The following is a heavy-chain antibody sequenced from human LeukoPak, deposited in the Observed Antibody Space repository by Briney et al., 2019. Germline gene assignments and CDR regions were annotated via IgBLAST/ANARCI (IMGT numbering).Heavy chain of an antibody. J-gene: IGHJ6*03. Sequence: ASVKVSCKASGYTFTNYYMHWVRQAPGQGLEWMGWISAYNGNTNYAQKLQGRVTMTTDTSTSTAYMELRSLRSDDTAVYYCARGRDIVVVPAATDYYYYYMDVWGKGTTVTVSS. D-gene: IGHD2-2*01. CDR2: ISAYNGNT. CDR1: GYTFTNYY. CDR3: ARGRDIVVVPAATDYYYYYMDV. V-gene: IGHV1-18*04.